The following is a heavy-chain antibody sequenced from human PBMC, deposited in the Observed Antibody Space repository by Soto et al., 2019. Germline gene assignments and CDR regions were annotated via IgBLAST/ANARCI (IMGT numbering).Heavy chain of an antibody. D-gene: IGHD6-19*01. CDR1: GYTLTELS. Sequence: ASVKVSCKVSGYTLTELSMHWVRQAPGKGLEWMGGFDPEDGETIYAQKFQGRVTMTEDTSTDTAYMELSSLRSEDTAVYYCATMEREQWLAPFDYWGQGTLVTVSS. CDR3: ATMEREQWLAPFDY. CDR2: FDPEDGET. V-gene: IGHV1-24*01. J-gene: IGHJ4*02.